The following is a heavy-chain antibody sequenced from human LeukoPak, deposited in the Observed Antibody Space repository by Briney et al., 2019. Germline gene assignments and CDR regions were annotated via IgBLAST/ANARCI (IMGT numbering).Heavy chain of an antibody. V-gene: IGHV3-21*06. D-gene: IGHD1-26*01. J-gene: IGHJ5*01. CDR1: GFTFSGYN. CDR3: ARERSGPAVRAHNWFDP. CDR2: ISSSSRSI. Sequence: GGSLRLSCVGSGFTFSGYNIDWVRQAPGKGLEWVSSISSSSRSIYYADSLKGRITISTDNTKNSVFLQMSGLRVDDTAVYYCARERSGPAVRAHNWFDPWGRGTLVIVSS.